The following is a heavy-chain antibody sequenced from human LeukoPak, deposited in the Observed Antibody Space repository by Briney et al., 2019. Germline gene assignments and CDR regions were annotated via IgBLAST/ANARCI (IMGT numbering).Heavy chain of an antibody. J-gene: IGHJ4*02. D-gene: IGHD3-22*01. CDR3: ARGLGYDSSGSGY. CDR2: IWYDGSNK. Sequence: GGSLRLSCAASGFTFSSYGMHWVRQAPGKGLEWVAVIWYDGSNKYYADSVKGRFTVSRDNSKNTLYLQMNSLRAGDTAVYYCARGLGYDSSGSGYWGQGTLVTVSS. V-gene: IGHV3-33*01. CDR1: GFTFSSYG.